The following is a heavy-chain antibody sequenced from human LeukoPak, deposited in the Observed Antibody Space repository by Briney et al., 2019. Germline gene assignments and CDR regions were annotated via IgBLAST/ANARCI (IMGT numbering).Heavy chain of an antibody. CDR2: ISWNSGSI. V-gene: IGHV3-9*01. Sequence: GRSLRLSCAASGFTFNDYGMHWVRQAPGKGPEWVSGISWNSGSIGYADSVKGRFTISRDNAKNSLYLQMNSLRAEDTALYYCAKVQRPHYYDSSGYYSPYDYWGQGTLVTVSS. J-gene: IGHJ4*02. CDR3: AKVQRPHYYDSSGYYSPYDY. CDR1: GFTFNDYG. D-gene: IGHD3-22*01.